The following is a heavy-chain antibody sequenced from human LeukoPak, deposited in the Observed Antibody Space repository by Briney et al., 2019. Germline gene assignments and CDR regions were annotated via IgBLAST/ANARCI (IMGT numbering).Heavy chain of an antibody. CDR2: IIPILGIA. D-gene: IGHD6-19*01. J-gene: IGHJ3*02. Sequence: AVKVSRKASGGTLSSYTISWVRPAPGQGVEWMGRIIPILGIANYAQKSQGRVTITADKSTSTAYMELSSLRSEDTAVYYRARTAIAVAAVDIWGQGTMVTVSS. CDR1: GGTLSSYT. CDR3: ARTAIAVAAVDI. V-gene: IGHV1-69*02.